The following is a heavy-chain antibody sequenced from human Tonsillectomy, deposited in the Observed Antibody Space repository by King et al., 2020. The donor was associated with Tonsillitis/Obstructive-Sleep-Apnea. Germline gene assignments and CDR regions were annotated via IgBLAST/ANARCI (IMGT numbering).Heavy chain of an antibody. V-gene: IGHV3-9*01. CDR3: ARARDTPKCCTSGRCSGYFDY. Sequence: VQLVESGGSSVQPGRSLRLSCATSGFTFDDYAMHWVRQRPGKGLECVSSIDRNSVTIRYADSVKGRFTISRDNAKNSLFLEMRSLRADDTAFYYCARARDTPKCCTSGRCSGYFDYWGQGTLVSVSS. CDR2: IDRNSVTI. D-gene: IGHD2-8*01. CDR1: GFTFDDYA. J-gene: IGHJ4*02.